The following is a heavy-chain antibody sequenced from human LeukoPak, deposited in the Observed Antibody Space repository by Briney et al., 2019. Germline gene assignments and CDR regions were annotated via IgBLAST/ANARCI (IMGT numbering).Heavy chain of an antibody. CDR1: GFTFSSYA. J-gene: IGHJ4*02. V-gene: IGHV3-30-3*01. CDR2: ISYDGSNK. CDR3: ARQPPGIAVAGTFDY. Sequence: GGSLRLSCAASGFTFSSYAMSWVRQAPGKGLEWVAVISYDGSNKYYADSVKGRFTISRDNSKNTLYLQMNSLRAEDTAVYYCARQPPGIAVAGTFDYWAREPWSPSPQ. D-gene: IGHD6-19*01.